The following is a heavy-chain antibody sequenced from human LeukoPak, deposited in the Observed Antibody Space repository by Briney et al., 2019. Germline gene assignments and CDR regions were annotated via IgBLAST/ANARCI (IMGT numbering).Heavy chain of an antibody. CDR2: ISSSSSTI. Sequence: PGGSLRLSCAASGFTFSSYSMNWVRQAPGKGLEWVSYISSSSSTIYYADSVEGRFTISRDNAKNSLYLQMNSLRAEDTAVYYCARDFADSSGWYLRGYYFDYWGQGTLITVSS. D-gene: IGHD6-19*01. CDR3: ARDFADSSGWYLRGYYFDY. V-gene: IGHV3-48*01. CDR1: GFTFSSYS. J-gene: IGHJ4*02.